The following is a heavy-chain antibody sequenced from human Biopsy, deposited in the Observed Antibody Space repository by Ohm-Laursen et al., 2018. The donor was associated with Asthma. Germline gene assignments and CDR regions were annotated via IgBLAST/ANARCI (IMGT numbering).Heavy chain of an antibody. CDR2: IWYDGSNK. Sequence: SLRLSCAAPGFTFSSYGMHWVRQAPGKGLEWVAVIWYDGSNKYYADSVKGRFTISRDNSKNTLYLQMNSLRAEVTAVYYCARSIYDFWSGYYGMDVWGQGTTVTVSS. V-gene: IGHV3-33*01. D-gene: IGHD3-3*01. J-gene: IGHJ6*02. CDR1: GFTFSSYG. CDR3: ARSIYDFWSGYYGMDV.